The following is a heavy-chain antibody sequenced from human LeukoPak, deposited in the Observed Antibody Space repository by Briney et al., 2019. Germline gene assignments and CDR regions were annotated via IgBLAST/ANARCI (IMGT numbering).Heavy chain of an antibody. V-gene: IGHV4-61*02. D-gene: IGHD3-22*01. J-gene: IGHJ3*02. CDR2: IHTSGNS. CDR1: GGSISSGSYY. CDR3: ARSGFSPFDI. Sequence: SETLSLTCTVSGGSISSGSYYWSWIRQPAGTGLEWIGRIHTSGNSNFNPSLKNRVTISVDTSKNQFSLKLSSVTAADTAVYYCARSGFSPFDIWGQGTMVTVSS.